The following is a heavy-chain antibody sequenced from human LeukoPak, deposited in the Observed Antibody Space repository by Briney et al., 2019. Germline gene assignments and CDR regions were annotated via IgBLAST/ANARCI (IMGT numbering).Heavy chain of an antibody. D-gene: IGHD1-26*01. V-gene: IGHV4-34*01. CDR3: ARSRFSIVGASHLDY. CDR1: GGSFNCYY. J-gene: IGHJ4*02. CDR2: INHSGST. Sequence: SETLSLTCAVYGGSFNCYYWSWIRQPPGKGLEWIGKINHSGSTNYNPSLKSRVTISVDTSKNQFSLKLSSVTAADTAVYYCARSRFSIVGASHLDYWGQGTLVTVSS.